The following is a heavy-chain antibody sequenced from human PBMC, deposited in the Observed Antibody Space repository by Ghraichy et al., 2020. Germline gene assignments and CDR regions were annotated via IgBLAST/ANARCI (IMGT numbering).Heavy chain of an antibody. CDR2: SNHSGST. CDR1: GGSFSGYY. CDR3: ASWYSSSWGWFDP. Sequence: SETLSLTCAVYGGSFSGYYWSWIRQPPGKGLEWIGESNHSGSTNYNPSLKSRVTISVDTSKNQFSLKLSSVTAADTAVYYCASWYSSSWGWFDPWGQGTLVTVSS. D-gene: IGHD6-13*01. J-gene: IGHJ5*02. V-gene: IGHV4-34*01.